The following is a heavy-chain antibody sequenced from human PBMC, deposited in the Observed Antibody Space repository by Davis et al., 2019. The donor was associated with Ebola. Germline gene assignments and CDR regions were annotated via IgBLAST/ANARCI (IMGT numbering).Heavy chain of an antibody. D-gene: IGHD3-10*01. CDR3: ARCRTLGSYYYMDV. V-gene: IGHV5-51*01. CDR2: IYPGDSDT. J-gene: IGHJ6*03. CDR1: GYSFTSNW. Sequence: GESLKISCKGSGYSFTSNWIGWVRQMPGKGLEWMGIIYPGDSDTRYSPSFQGQVTISADESISTAYLQWSSLKASHTAVYYCARCRTLGSYYYMDVWGKGTTVTVSS.